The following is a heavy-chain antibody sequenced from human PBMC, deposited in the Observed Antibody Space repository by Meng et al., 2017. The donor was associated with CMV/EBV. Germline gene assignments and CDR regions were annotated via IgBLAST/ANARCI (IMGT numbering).Heavy chain of an antibody. CDR3: ARARVDGITGTTSGYDY. CDR2: IYYSGST. J-gene: IGHJ4*02. D-gene: IGHD1-7*01. V-gene: IGHV4-59*01. Sequence: GSLRLSCTVSGGSISSYYWSWIRQPPGKGLEWIGYIYYSGSTNYNPSLKSRVTISVDTSKNQFSLKLSSVTAADTAVYYCARARVDGITGTTSGYDYWGQGTLVTVSS. CDR1: GGSISSYY.